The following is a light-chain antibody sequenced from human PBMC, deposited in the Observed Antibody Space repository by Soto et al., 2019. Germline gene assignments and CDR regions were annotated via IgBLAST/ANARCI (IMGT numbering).Light chain of an antibody. J-gene: IGLJ2*01. CDR2: EVS. CDR3: SSYTSSSTLV. CDR1: SSDVGGYNY. Sequence: HSALTQPASVSGSPGQSITISCTGTSSDVGGYNYVSWYQQHPGKAPKLMIYEVSNRPSGVSNRFSGSKSGNTASLTISGLQAEDEADYYCSSYTSSSTLVFAGGTKLTVL. V-gene: IGLV2-14*01.